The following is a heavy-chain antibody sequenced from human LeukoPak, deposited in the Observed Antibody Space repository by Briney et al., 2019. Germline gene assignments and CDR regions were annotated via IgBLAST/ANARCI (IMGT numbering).Heavy chain of an antibody. CDR2: ISGSGDKT. Sequence: GGSLRLSCAASGFTFSRYAMTWVRQAPGKGLEWVSVISGSGDKTYYADSVKGRFTISRDNSQNTLYLQMNSLRAEDTAVYYCAKWIYYYDSSGYYWGQGTLVTVSS. V-gene: IGHV3-23*01. D-gene: IGHD3-22*01. CDR3: AKWIYYYDSSGYY. CDR1: GFTFSRYA. J-gene: IGHJ4*02.